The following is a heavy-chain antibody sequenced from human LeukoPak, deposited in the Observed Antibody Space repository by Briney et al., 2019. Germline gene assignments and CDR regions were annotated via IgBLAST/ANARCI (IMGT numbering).Heavy chain of an antibody. CDR1: GYTFTSYD. D-gene: IGHD1-26*01. J-gene: IGHJ5*02. V-gene: IGHV1-8*01. CDR3: ARGYVGATEYCFDP. CDR2: MNPNSGNT. Sequence: ASVKVSCKASGYTFTSYDINWVRQATGQGLEWMGWMNPNSGNTGYAQKFQGRVTMTRNTSISTAYMEVSSLRSEDTAVYYCARGYVGATEYCFDPWGQGTLVTVSS.